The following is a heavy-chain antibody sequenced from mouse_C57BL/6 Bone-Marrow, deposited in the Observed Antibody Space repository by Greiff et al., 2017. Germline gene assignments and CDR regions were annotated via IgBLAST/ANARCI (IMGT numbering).Heavy chain of an antibody. V-gene: IGHV1-55*01. J-gene: IGHJ2*01. CDR3: GKTLYRLPLGY. D-gene: IGHD2-1*01. Sequence: QVQLQQSGAELVKPGASVKMSCKASGYTFTSYWITWVKQRPGQGLEWIGDIYPGSGSTNYNEKFKSKATLTVDTSSSTAYMQLSSLTSEDSAVYYCGKTLYRLPLGYWGQGTTLTVSA. CDR1: GYTFTSYW. CDR2: IYPGSGST.